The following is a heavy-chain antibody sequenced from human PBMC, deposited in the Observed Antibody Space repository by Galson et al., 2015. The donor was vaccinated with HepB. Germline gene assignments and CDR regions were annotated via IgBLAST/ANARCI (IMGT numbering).Heavy chain of an antibody. V-gene: IGHV4-4*07. CDR3: ARAPSKVYFDS. CDR2: IYSSGKA. D-gene: IGHD4-11*01. J-gene: IGHJ4*02. Sequence: ETLSLTCAVTGGSLSQYYWSWIRQPAGKGLEWIGRIYSSGKANYSPSFQSRVTISLETSNNQFSLKLNFVTAADTAMYYCARAPSKVYFDSWGQGLLVTVAS. CDR1: GGSLSQYY.